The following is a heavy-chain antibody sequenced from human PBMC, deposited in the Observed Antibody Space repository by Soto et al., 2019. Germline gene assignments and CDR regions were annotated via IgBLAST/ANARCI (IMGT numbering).Heavy chain of an antibody. V-gene: IGHV3-66*01. D-gene: IGHD3-10*01. CDR2: IYSGGST. J-gene: IGHJ4*02. CDR1: GFTVSSNY. CDR3: ARDQAGSGLGIDY. Sequence: EVQLVESGGGLVQPGGSLRLSCAASGFTVSSNYMSWVRQAPGKGLEWVSIIYSGGSTYYADSVKGRFTISRDNSKNTLYLKMNSLGAEDTAVYYCARDQAGSGLGIDYWGQGTLVTVSS.